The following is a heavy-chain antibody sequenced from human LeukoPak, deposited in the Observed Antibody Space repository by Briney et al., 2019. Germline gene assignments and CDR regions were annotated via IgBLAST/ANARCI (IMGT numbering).Heavy chain of an antibody. CDR2: IYTSGTT. CDR1: GGSFSGYY. V-gene: IGHV4-59*10. Sequence: PSETLSLTCAVYGGSFSGYYWTWIRQPAGKGLEWIGQIYTSGTTNYNPSLKSRVTISLDTSKNQFSLKLSSVTAADTAFYYCVGRDFDYWGQGTLVTVSS. CDR3: VGRDFDY. J-gene: IGHJ4*02. D-gene: IGHD1-26*01.